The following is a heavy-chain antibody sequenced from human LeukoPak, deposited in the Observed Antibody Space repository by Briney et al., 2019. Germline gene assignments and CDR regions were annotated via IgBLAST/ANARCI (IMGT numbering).Heavy chain of an antibody. J-gene: IGHJ4*02. CDR1: GFTFSSYA. D-gene: IGHD3-10*01. V-gene: IGHV3-9*01. Sequence: GRSLRLSCAASGFTFSSYAMHWVRQAPGKGLEWVSGISWNSGSIGYAYSVKGRFTISRDNAKNSLYLQMNSLRDEDTALYYCAKGTISMVRGVFDYWGQGTLVTVSS. CDR3: AKGTISMVRGVFDY. CDR2: ISWNSGSI.